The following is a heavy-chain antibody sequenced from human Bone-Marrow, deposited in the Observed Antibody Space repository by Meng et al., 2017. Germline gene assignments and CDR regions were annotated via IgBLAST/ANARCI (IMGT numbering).Heavy chain of an antibody. CDR1: GGSISSRSYY. CDR2: IYYNGKS. J-gene: IGHJ5*02. Sequence: QLQLQESGPGLVKPSETLSRSCTVSGGSISSRSYYWVWIRQSPGKGLEWSGQIYYNGKSYYNPSLKSRVTMSVDTSRSQFSLNLNTVTAADTAVYYCARASYSYDSWFDPWGQGTLVTVSS. CDR3: ARASYSYDSWFDP. V-gene: IGHV4-39*01. D-gene: IGHD5-18*01.